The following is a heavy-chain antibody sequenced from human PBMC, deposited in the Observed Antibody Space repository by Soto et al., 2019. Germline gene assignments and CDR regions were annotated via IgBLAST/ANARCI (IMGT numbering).Heavy chain of an antibody. D-gene: IGHD2-2*01. J-gene: IGHJ6*02. CDR2: ISYDGSNK. Sequence: GGSLRLSCAASGFTFSSYGMHWVRQAPGKGLEWVAVISYDGSNKYYADSVKGRFTISRDNSKNTLYLQMNSLRAEDTAVYYCAKGIVVPAAIYYYYGMDVWGQGTTVTVSS. CDR3: AKGIVVPAAIYYYYGMDV. CDR1: GFTFSSYG. V-gene: IGHV3-30*18.